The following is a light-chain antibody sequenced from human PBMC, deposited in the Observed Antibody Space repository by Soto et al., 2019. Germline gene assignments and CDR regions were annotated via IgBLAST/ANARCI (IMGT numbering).Light chain of an antibody. CDR3: QHYNSYSEA. CDR1: QNINNR. CDR2: WAS. Sequence: DIQMAQFSPTPSSSLGDRGMIPFPASQNINNRLAWYQQRPGKSPKLLVYWASTLESGVPSRFSGSGSGTEFTLTISSLQPDDFATYYCQHYNSYSEAFGQGTKVDIK. J-gene: IGKJ1*01. V-gene: IGKV1-5*03.